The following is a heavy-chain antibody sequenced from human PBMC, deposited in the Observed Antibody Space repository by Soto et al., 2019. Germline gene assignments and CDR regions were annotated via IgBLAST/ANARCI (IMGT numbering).Heavy chain of an antibody. J-gene: IGHJ5*02. CDR2: IYYSGST. V-gene: IGHV4-31*03. CDR1: GGSISSGGYY. CDR3: ARVGGINWFDP. Sequence: QVQLQESGPGLVKPSQTLSLTCTVSGGSISSGGYYWSWIRQHQGKGLEWIGYIYYSGSTYYNPSLKSRVTISGDTSKNQFSLKLSSVTAADTDVYYCARVGGINWFDPWGQGTLVTVSS. D-gene: IGHD3-16*01.